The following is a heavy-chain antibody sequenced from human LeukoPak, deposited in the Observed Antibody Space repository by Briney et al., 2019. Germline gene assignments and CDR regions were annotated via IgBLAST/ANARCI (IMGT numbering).Heavy chain of an antibody. V-gene: IGHV3-30*02. CDR3: ANSGTSWWYPAFDI. CDR1: GFSFSDYA. CDR2: IRYDGSNK. D-gene: IGHD2-15*01. Sequence: GGSLRLSCAASGFSFSDYAIYWVRQTPGKGLEWVAFIRYDGSNKTYADSVKGRFTISRDNSYNTVYLQMNSLRAEDTAIYYCANSGTSWWYPAFDIWGQGTMVTVSS. J-gene: IGHJ3*02.